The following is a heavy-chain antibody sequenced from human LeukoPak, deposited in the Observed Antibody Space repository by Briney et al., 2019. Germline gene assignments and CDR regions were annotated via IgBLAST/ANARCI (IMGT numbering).Heavy chain of an antibody. D-gene: IGHD5-12*01. V-gene: IGHV1-2*02. CDR3: AREMATGPWFDP. J-gene: IGHJ5*02. CDR2: INPNSGGT. Sequence: ASVKVSCKASGYTFTGYYMHWVRQAPGQGLEWMGWINPNSGGTNYAQKFQGRVTMTRDTSISTAYMELSRLRSEDTAVYYCAREMATGPWFDPWGQGTLVTVSS. CDR1: GYTFTGYY.